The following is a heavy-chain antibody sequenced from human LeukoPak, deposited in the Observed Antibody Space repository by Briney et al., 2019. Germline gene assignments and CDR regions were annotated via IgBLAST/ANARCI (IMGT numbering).Heavy chain of an antibody. D-gene: IGHD6-13*01. V-gene: IGHV4-59*08. Sequence: SETLSLTCTVSGGSISSYYWSWIRQPPGKGLEWLGYIYYSGSTNYNPSLKSRVTISVDTSKNQFYLKLICVTAADTAVYYCARRNSSSWVPGAFDIWGQGTMVTVSS. CDR1: GGSISSYY. CDR2: IYYSGST. CDR3: ARRNSSSWVPGAFDI. J-gene: IGHJ3*02.